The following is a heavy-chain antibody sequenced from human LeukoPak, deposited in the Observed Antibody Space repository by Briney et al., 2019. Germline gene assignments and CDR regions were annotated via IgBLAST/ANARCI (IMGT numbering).Heavy chain of an antibody. J-gene: IGHJ4*02. V-gene: IGHV4-34*01. CDR2: INHSGST. CDR1: AGPFSGHY. D-gene: IGHD6-13*01. CDR3: ARDQGAAAAGTSY. Sequence: ETLSLTCTVYAGPFSGHYCRWIRQAPGKGLEWIGEINHSGSTNYNPSLKSRVTLSVDASKNQYSLKLSSVTAADTALDYCARDQGAAAAGTSYWGQGTLVTVSS.